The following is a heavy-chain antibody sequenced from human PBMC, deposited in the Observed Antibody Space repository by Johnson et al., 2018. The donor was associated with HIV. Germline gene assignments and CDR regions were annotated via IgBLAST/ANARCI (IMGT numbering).Heavy chain of an antibody. CDR1: GFTVTNKY. CDR3: ARDGGIGSTREDAFDI. D-gene: IGHD2-2*01. J-gene: IGHJ3*02. V-gene: IGHV3-66*01. Sequence: VQLVESGGGLVQPGGSLRLSCTASGFTVTNKYMSWVRQAPGKGLEWVSVMYGGGSTYHADSVKGRFSLSSDNSKNTLYLQMNSLRAEDTAVYYCARDGGIGSTREDAFDIWGQGTMVIVSS. CDR2: MYGGGST.